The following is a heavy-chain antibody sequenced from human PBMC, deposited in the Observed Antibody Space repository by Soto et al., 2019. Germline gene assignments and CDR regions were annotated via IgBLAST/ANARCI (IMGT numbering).Heavy chain of an antibody. Sequence: PGGSLRLSCAASGFTFRSYSMNWVRQAPGKGLEWVSSISSSSSYIYYADSVKGRFTISRDNAKNSLYLQMNSLRAEDTAVYYCARDGALRYFDWPPPGGQGTLVTVSS. J-gene: IGHJ4*02. CDR1: GFTFRSYS. V-gene: IGHV3-21*01. CDR3: ARDGALRYFDWPPP. CDR2: ISSSSSYI. D-gene: IGHD3-9*01.